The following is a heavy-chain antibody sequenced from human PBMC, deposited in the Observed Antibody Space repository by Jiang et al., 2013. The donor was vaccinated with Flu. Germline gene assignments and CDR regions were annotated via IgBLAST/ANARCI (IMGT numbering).Heavy chain of an antibody. CDR1: GGSISSYY. D-gene: IGHD4-17*01. CDR3: ARGYGDYVDL. V-gene: IGHV4-59*01. Sequence: GSGLVKPSETLSLTCTVSGGSISSYYWSWIRQPSGKGLEWIGYIYYSGSTNYNPSLKSRVTISVDTSKNQFSLKLSSVTAADTAVYYCARGYGDYVDLWGQGTLVTVSS. J-gene: IGHJ4*02. CDR2: IYYSGST.